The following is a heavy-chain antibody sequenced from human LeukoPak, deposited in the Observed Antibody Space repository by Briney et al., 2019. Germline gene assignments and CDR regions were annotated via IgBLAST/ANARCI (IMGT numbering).Heavy chain of an antibody. Sequence: SETLSLTCAVYGGSFSGYYWSWIRQPPGKGLEWIGEINHSGSTNYNPSLKSRVTISVDTSKNQFSLKLSSVTAADTAVYYCARMAKYGSGTLLGFIWGQGTLVTVSS. CDR1: GGSFSGYY. CDR2: INHSGST. D-gene: IGHD3-10*01. J-gene: IGHJ4*02. V-gene: IGHV4-34*01. CDR3: ARMAKYGSGTLLGFI.